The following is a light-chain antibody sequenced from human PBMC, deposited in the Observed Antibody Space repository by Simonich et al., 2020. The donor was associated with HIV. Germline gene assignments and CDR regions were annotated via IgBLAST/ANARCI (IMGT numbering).Light chain of an antibody. Sequence: NFMLTQPHSVSESPGTTVTISCTRSSGIIASKYVQWYHQRPGCSPTPVIYEDNQRPSGVPNRSPGSIDRSSNSASLTSSGLKTEDEADYYCQSYDSSNSWVFGGGTKLTVL. J-gene: IGLJ3*02. CDR2: EDN. V-gene: IGLV6-57*01. CDR1: SGIIASKY. CDR3: QSYDSSNSWV.